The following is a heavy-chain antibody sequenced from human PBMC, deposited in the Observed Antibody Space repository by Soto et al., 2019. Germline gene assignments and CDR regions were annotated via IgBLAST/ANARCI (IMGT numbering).Heavy chain of an antibody. J-gene: IGHJ4*02. CDR3: ARGGGSDTCDY. D-gene: IGHD1-26*01. CDR2: INHNETT. Sequence: LQLHESGSGLVKPSQTLSLTCTVSGASITYGNYAWSWIRQTPGKGVEWIGYINHNETTFYNPSFVSRLTLSIDRAYNQFPLTLNAMSAADSAVYFCARGGGSDTCDYWGQGILVTVSS. V-gene: IGHV4-30-2*01. CDR1: GASITYGNYA.